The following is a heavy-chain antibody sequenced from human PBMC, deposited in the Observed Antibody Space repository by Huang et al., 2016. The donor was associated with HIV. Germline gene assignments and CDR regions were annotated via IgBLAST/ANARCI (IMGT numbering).Heavy chain of an antibody. CDR3: ARHRSSGGVEEAFDI. J-gene: IGHJ3*02. CDR2: INNEGSIT. D-gene: IGHD2-8*02. CDR1: GFTFSSYW. Sequence: EVQLVESGGGLVQPGGSLRLSCAASGFTFSSYWMHWVREAPGKGMVWLSSINNEGSITTYADSVKGRITISRDNARNTMYLQMTTLSAGDTAVYYCARHRSSGGVEEAFDIWGPGTLVTVAS. V-gene: IGHV3-74*03.